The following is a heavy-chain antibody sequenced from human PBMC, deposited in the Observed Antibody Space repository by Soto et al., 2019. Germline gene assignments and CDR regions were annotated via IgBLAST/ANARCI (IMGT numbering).Heavy chain of an antibody. CDR1: GYTFTSYG. CDR3: ARAGFWSGYYYYYYMDV. CDR2: ISAYNGNT. Sequence: ASVKVSCKASGYTFTSYGISWVRQAPGQGLEWMGWISAYNGNTNYAQKLQGRVTMTTDTSTSTAYMELRSLRSDDTAVYYCARAGFWSGYYYYYYMDVWGKGTTVTVSS. D-gene: IGHD3-3*01. V-gene: IGHV1-18*01. J-gene: IGHJ6*03.